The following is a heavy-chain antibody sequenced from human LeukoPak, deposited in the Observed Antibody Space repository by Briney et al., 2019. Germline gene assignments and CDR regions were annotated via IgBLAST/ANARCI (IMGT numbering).Heavy chain of an antibody. D-gene: IGHD6-13*01. CDR2: INHSGST. Sequence: SETLSLTCAVYGGSFSSYYWSWIRQPPGKGLEWIGEINHSGSTNYNPSLKSRVTISVDTSKNQFSLKLSSVTAADTAVYYCARKYSSSSPFDPWGQGTLVTVSS. CDR1: GGSFSSYY. V-gene: IGHV4-34*01. CDR3: ARKYSSSSPFDP. J-gene: IGHJ5*02.